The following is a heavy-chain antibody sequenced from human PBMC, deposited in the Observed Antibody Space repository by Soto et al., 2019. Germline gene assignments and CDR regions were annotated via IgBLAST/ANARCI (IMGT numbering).Heavy chain of an antibody. D-gene: IGHD2-21*02. J-gene: IGHJ4*02. CDR2: ISGSGGST. CDR3: VKDRKGLPLFFDY. Sequence: GGSLRLSCAASGFTFSSYAMSWVRQAPGKGLEWVSAISGSGGSTYYADSVKGRFTISRDNSKNTLYLQMNSLRAEDTAVYYCVKDRKGLPLFFDYWGQGTLVTVSS. V-gene: IGHV3-23*01. CDR1: GFTFSSYA.